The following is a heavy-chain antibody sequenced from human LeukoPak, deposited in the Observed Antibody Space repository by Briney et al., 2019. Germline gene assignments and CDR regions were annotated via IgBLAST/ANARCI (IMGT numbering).Heavy chain of an antibody. Sequence: SETLSLTCTVSGGSISSYYWSWIRQPPGKGLEWIGYIYYSGSTNYNPSLKNRVTISVDTSKNQFSLKLSSVTAADTAVYYCARVAIPAATYYYYYYMDVWGKGTTVTVSS. D-gene: IGHD2-2*01. V-gene: IGHV4-59*01. CDR1: GGSISSYY. J-gene: IGHJ6*03. CDR3: ARVAIPAATYYYYYYMDV. CDR2: IYYSGST.